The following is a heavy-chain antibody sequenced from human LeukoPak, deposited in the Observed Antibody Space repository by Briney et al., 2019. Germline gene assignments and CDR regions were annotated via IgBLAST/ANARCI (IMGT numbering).Heavy chain of an antibody. CDR1: GFTFTTYW. J-gene: IGHJ4*02. Sequence: GGSLRLSCAASGFTFTTYWMAWVRQAPGKGLEWVANIKGDESARHQADSVKGRFTISRDNTQNSLYLQMSSLRGEDTAVYYCARDVGGSLGYWGQGTLVTVSS. V-gene: IGHV3-7*01. D-gene: IGHD1-26*01. CDR3: ARDVGGSLGY. CDR2: IKGDESAR.